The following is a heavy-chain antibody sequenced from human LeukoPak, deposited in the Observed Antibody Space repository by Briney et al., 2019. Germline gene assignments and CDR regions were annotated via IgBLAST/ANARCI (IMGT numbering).Heavy chain of an antibody. CDR1: GYRFSTYW. Sequence: GESLKISCKGSGYRFSTYWIGWVRARPGKGLEWMGIIYPGDSDTRYSPSFQGQVTISADKSISTASLQWSSLKASDTAMYYRTTGVGNTTGFDYWGQGTLVTVSS. CDR3: TTGVGNTTGFDY. D-gene: IGHD1-26*01. V-gene: IGHV5-51*01. J-gene: IGHJ4*02. CDR2: IYPGDSDT.